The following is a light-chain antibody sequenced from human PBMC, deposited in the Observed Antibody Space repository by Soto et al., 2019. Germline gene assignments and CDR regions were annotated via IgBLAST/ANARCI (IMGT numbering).Light chain of an antibody. J-gene: IGKJ1*01. V-gene: IGKV2-28*01. CDR1: QSLLHSHGYHY. CDR2: LTS. CDR3: QQSYSTPRT. Sequence: DIVVTLTPLFLPVTPGEPASISCRSSQSLLHSHGYHYLDWYLQKPGQSPQLLIYLTSNRASGVPDRFSGSGSGTDFTLTISSLQPEDFATYYCQQSYSTPRTFGQGTKVDIK.